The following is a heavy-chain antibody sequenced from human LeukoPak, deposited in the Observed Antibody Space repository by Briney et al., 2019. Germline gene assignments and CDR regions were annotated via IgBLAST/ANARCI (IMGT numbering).Heavy chain of an antibody. CDR3: ARVIVVVPPGWDNWFDP. J-gene: IGHJ5*02. V-gene: IGHV4-61*05. Sequence: SETLSLTCTVSGGSISSSSYYWGWIRQPPGKGLEWIGYIYYSGSTNYNPSLKSRVTISVDTSKNQFSLKLSSVTAADTAVYYCARVIVVVPPGWDNWFDPWGQGTLVTVSS. D-gene: IGHD2-2*01. CDR1: GGSISSSSYY. CDR2: IYYSGST.